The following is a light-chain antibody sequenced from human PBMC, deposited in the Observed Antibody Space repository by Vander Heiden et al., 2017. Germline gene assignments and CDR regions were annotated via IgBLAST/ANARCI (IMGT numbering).Light chain of an antibody. CDR3: QQYNNWPPYA. J-gene: IGKJ2*01. CDR2: GAS. CDR1: QSVSSN. Sequence: EIVTTQSPATLSVSPGERATLPCRASQSVSSNLAWYQQKPGQTPRLLLYGASTRATGIPARFSGSGSGTEFTLTISSLQSEDFAVYYCQQYNNWPPYAFGQGTKLEIK. V-gene: IGKV3-15*01.